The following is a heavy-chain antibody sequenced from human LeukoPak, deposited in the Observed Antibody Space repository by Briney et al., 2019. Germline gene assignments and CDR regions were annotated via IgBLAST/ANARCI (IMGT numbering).Heavy chain of an antibody. CDR2: IYYSGST. J-gene: IGHJ5*02. D-gene: IGHD3-9*01. Sequence: PSQTLSLTCTVSGGSISSGDYYWGWIRQPPGKGLEWIGYIYYSGSTYYNPSLKSRVTISVDTSKNQFSLKLSSVTAADTAVYYCARVNAHYDILTGYWMGWFDPWGQGTLVTVSS. CDR3: ARVNAHYDILTGYWMGWFDP. CDR1: GGSISSGDYY. V-gene: IGHV4-30-4*01.